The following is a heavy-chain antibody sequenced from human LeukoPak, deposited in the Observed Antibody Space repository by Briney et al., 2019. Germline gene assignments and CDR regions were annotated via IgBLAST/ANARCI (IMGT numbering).Heavy chain of an antibody. CDR3: ARGGGGFDY. D-gene: IGHD3-10*01. CDR1: GFTFSSYW. J-gene: IGHJ4*02. V-gene: IGHV3-74*01. CDR2: VNSDGSST. Sequence: PGGSLRLSCAASGFTFSSYWMHWVRQAPGKGLVWVSRVNSDGSSTYYADSVKGRFTISRDNAKNTLHLQMDSLRADDTAVYYCARGGGGFDYWGQGTLVTVSS.